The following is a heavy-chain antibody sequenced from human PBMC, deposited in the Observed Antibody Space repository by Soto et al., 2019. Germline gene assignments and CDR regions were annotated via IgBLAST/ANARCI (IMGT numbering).Heavy chain of an antibody. CDR2: IVVGSGNT. CDR1: GFTFTSSA. Sequence: SVKVSCKASGFTFTSSAVQWVRQARGQRLEWIGWIVVGSGNTNYAQKFQERVTITRDMSTSTAYMELSSLRSEDTAVYYCAARGPHFWSGYYTGYDWFDPWGQGTLVTVSS. V-gene: IGHV1-58*01. CDR3: AARGPHFWSGYYTGYDWFDP. D-gene: IGHD3-3*02. J-gene: IGHJ5*02.